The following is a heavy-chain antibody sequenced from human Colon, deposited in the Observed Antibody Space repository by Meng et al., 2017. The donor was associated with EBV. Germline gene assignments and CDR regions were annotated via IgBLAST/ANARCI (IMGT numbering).Heavy chain of an antibody. CDR1: CVCIGCKLQ. CDR2: NNDSGRT. CDR3: ARGKQDAWELLAY. D-gene: IGHD1-26*01. Sequence: PSGALPPTFCVSCVCIGCKLQCTWFRQSPVKWLMESGDNNDSGRTNYNPSLNSRISISFDKSKKHFCLKFNSVTASDSAVYYCARGKQDAWELLAYWCQGALVTVSS. V-gene: IGHV4-4*02. J-gene: IGHJ4*02.